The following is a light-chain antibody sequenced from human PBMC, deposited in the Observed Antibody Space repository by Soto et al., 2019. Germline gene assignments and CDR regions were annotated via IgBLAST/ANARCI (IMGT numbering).Light chain of an antibody. J-gene: IGLJ1*01. CDR3: GSWDSSLSAYV. Sequence: QSVLAQPPSASAAPGQKVTISCSGSSSNIGGNSVSWYQQPPGTAPKLLIYDDNKRPSGIPDRFSGSKSGTSATLGITGFQTGDEADYYCGSWDSSLSAYVFGTGTKVTV. CDR2: DDN. V-gene: IGLV1-51*01. CDR1: SSNIGGNS.